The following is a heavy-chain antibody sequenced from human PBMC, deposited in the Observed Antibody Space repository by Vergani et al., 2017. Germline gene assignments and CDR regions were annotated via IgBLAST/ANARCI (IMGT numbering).Heavy chain of an antibody. D-gene: IGHD6-19*01. J-gene: IGHJ5*02. V-gene: IGHV1-2*02. CDR2: INCNSGGT. CDR3: ARAPRLSSGWYAGWFDL. CDR1: GYTFSAYY. Sequence: VQLVQSGAEVKKSGASVKVSCKTSGYTFSAYYMHWVRQAPGKGLEWMGWINCNSGGTKYAQKFEGRVTMTRDTSINTAYLDLSRLRSDDTAMYFCARAPRLSSGWYAGWFDLWGQGTVVTVSS.